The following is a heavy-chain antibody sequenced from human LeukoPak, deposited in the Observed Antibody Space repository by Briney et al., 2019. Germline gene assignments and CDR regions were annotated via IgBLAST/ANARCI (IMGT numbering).Heavy chain of an antibody. J-gene: IGHJ4*02. V-gene: IGHV1-2*02. D-gene: IGHD6-19*01. CDR2: INPNSGGT. CDR1: GYTFTGYY. CDR3: ARVAAVAGNRHFDS. Sequence: ASVKVSCKASGYTFTGYYMHWVRQAPGQGLEWMGWINPNSGGTNYAQKFQGRVTMTRDTSISTAFMELSRLRSDDTAVYYCARVAAVAGNRHFDSWGQGTLVTVSS.